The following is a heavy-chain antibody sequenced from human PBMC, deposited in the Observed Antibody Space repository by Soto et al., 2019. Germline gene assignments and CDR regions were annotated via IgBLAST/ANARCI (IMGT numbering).Heavy chain of an antibody. CDR3: ARHPSHGSYIDY. J-gene: IGHJ4*02. D-gene: IGHD1-26*01. CDR1: GGSISSYY. CDR2: IYYSGST. Sequence: SETLSLTCTVSGGSISSYYWSWIRQPPGKGLEWIGYIYYSGSTNYNPSLKSRVTISVDTSKNQFSLKLSSVTAADTAVYYCARHPSHGSYIDYRGQGTLVTVSS. V-gene: IGHV4-59*08.